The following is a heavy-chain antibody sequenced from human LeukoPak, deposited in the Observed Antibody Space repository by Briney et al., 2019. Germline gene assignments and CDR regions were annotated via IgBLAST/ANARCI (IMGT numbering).Heavy chain of an antibody. D-gene: IGHD3/OR15-3a*01. CDR2: ISGNNDNP. Sequence: GASVKVSCKTSGYTFSNLGISWVRQAPGQGLEWMGWISGNNDNPNYGQKFQGRFTVTTDSSTSTAYMELRNLRSDDTAVYYCARDWTSTDDYWAQGTLVTVSS. CDR1: GYTFSNLG. CDR3: ARDWTSTDDY. V-gene: IGHV1-18*01. J-gene: IGHJ4*02.